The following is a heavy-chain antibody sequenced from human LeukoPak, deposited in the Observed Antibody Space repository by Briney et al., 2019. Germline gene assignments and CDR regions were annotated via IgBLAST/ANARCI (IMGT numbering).Heavy chain of an antibody. CDR1: GGSFSGYY. J-gene: IGHJ5*02. CDR3: ARGYIVVVVAAMGNWFDP. CDR2: INHSGGT. Sequence: SETLSLTCAVHGGSFSGYYWSWIRQPPGKGLEWIGEINHSGGTNYNPSLKSRVTISVAASKNQFSLKMSSVTAADPAVYYCARGYIVVVVAAMGNWFDPWGQGTLVTVSS. D-gene: IGHD2-15*01. V-gene: IGHV4-34*01.